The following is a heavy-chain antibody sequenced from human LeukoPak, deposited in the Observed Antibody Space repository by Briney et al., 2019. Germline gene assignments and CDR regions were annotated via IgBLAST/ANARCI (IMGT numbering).Heavy chain of an antibody. J-gene: IGHJ4*02. CDR3: ARGGSLGY. Sequence: PGRSLSLSCAASGFTFSSYEMNWVRQAPGKGLEWVSKISSSGSAIYYADSVKGRFTISRDNAKSTLYLQMNSLRAEDTAVYYCARGGSLGYWGQGTLVTVSS. D-gene: IGHD6-19*01. CDR2: ISSSGSAI. CDR1: GFTFSSYE. V-gene: IGHV3-48*03.